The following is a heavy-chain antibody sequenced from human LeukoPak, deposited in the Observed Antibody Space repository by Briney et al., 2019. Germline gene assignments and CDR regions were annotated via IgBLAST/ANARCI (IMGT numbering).Heavy chain of an antibody. D-gene: IGHD1-1*01. V-gene: IGHV3-23*01. CDR1: GFTFSGYA. CDR2: ITAGGDGT. CDR3: AKSHASIWNVYDY. J-gene: IGHJ4*02. Sequence: GGSLRLSCAASGFTFSGYAMSWVRLAPGKGLEWVSAITAGGDGTYYADSVKGRFTISRDNLKNMVFLQMNSLRAEDTAIYYCAKSHASIWNVYDYWGQVTLVTVSS.